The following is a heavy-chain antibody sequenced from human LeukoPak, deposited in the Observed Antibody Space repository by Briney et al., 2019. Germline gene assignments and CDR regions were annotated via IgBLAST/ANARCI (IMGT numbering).Heavy chain of an antibody. CDR1: GYRFNIYE. CDR3: SRGARFDP. V-gene: IGHV1-8*01. CDR2: VNPNSGDT. J-gene: IGHJ5*02. Sequence: ASVKVSCKTSGYRFNIYEINCVRQATGQGLEWMGWVNPNSGDTDYAQKFQGRLTMTRNTSISTAYMELSGLRLEDTAVYYCSRGARFDPWGQGTQVTVTS.